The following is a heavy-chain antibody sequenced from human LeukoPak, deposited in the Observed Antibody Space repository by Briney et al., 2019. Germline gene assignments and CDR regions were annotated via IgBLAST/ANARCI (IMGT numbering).Heavy chain of an antibody. CDR1: GGSFSGYY. CDR2: INHSGST. V-gene: IGHV4-34*01. D-gene: IGHD2-2*01. Sequence: PSETLSLTCAVYGGSFSGYYWSWIRQPPGKGLEWIGEINHSGSTNYNPSLKSRVTISVDTSKNQFSLKLSSVTAADTAVYYCAKREYQLLFYHDAFDIWGQGTMVTVSS. CDR3: AKREYQLLFYHDAFDI. J-gene: IGHJ3*02.